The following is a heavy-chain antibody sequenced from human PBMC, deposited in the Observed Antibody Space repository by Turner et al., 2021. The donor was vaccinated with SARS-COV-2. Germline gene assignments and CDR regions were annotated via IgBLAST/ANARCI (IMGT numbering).Heavy chain of an antibody. V-gene: IGHV4-39*01. Sequence: QLQLQESGPGLVKPSETRSLTCTVSGGPSSTSSYYWGWIRQPPGKGLVWIGNIYYSGGASYNPSLKRRVTISVDPSKNQFSLKLTSVTAADTAVYYCARLMDTAMDYYGTDVWGQGTTVTVSS. J-gene: IGHJ6*02. CDR3: ARLMDTAMDYYGTDV. D-gene: IGHD5-18*01. CDR1: GGPSSTSSYY. CDR2: IYYSGGA.